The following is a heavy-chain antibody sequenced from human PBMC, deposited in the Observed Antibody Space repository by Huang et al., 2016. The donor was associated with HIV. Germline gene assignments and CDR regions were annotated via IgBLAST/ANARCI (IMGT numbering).Heavy chain of an antibody. J-gene: IGHJ6*03. V-gene: IGHV3-30*02. CDR1: GFTFTSYG. Sequence: QAQVLESGGGVVQPGESLRLSCATSGFTFTSYGIHWVRQVPGKGLEWVAFIVNDGTNKNYIDPVKGRFTISRDNSKNTLFLQMNSLRPDDTAVYYCAKDVVVGPSGYYYMDVWGRGTTVTVSS. CDR2: IVNDGTNK. D-gene: IGHD2-21*01. CDR3: AKDVVVGPSGYYYMDV.